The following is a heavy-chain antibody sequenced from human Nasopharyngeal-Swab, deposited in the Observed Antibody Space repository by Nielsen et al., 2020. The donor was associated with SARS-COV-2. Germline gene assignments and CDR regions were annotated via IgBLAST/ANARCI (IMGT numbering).Heavy chain of an antibody. CDR1: GLTFSSYA. CDR2: ISYDGSNK. CDR3: AKEEPVYSSGPYDY. V-gene: IGHV3-30*04. J-gene: IGHJ4*02. D-gene: IGHD6-19*01. Sequence: GESLKISCAASGLTFSSYAMHWVRQAPGKGLEWVAVISYDGSNKYYADSVKGRFTISRDNSKNTLYLQMNSLRAEDTAVYYCAKEEPVYSSGPYDYWGQGTLVTVSS.